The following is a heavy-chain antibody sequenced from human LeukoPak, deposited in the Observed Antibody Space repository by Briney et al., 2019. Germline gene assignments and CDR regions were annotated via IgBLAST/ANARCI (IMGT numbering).Heavy chain of an antibody. Sequence: GGSLRLSCAASGFIFRNYAMRWVRQAPGKGLEWVSAINGGGGDRFYADSVKGRFTISRDNSKNTLYLQMSSLRVEDTAVYYCGKAEADTYYFDYWGQGTLVTVSS. CDR3: GKAEADTYYFDY. J-gene: IGHJ4*02. D-gene: IGHD6-19*01. V-gene: IGHV3-23*01. CDR2: INGGGGDR. CDR1: GFIFRNYA.